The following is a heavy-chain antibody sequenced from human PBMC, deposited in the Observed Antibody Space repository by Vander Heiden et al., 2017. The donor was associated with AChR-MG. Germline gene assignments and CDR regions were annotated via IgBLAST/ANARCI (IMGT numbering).Heavy chain of an antibody. Sequence: QVQLQQWGAGLLKPSETLSLTCGVSGRSFSSHYWTWLRQTPGKGLEWIGEINHTGSTNRNPSLESRVTLSIDTSKKQFSLKLSSVTAADTAVYFCARRGYYDGTSYYYYWGQGTLVTVSS. J-gene: IGHJ4*02. CDR3: ARRGYYDGTSYYYY. V-gene: IGHV4-34*01. D-gene: IGHD3-22*01. CDR1: GRSFSSHY. CDR2: INHTGST.